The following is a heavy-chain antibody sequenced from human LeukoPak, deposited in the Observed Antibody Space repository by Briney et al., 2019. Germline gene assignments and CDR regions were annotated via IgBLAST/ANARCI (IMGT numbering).Heavy chain of an antibody. D-gene: IGHD6-19*01. CDR3: ARWYSSGWFDP. Sequence: PGGSLRLSCAASGFPFNKYSMTWVRQAPGKGLEWVSSISSSSRDIFYAESLKGRFTISRDNAKNSLYLHMNSLRAEDTAVYYCARWYSSGWFDPWGQGTLVTVSS. V-gene: IGHV3-21*01. CDR2: ISSSSRDI. CDR1: GFPFNKYS. J-gene: IGHJ5*02.